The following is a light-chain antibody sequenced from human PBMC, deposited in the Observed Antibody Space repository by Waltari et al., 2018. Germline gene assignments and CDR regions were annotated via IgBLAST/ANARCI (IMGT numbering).Light chain of an antibody. J-gene: IGLJ3*02. CDR2: HET. V-gene: IGLV3-21*02. CDR3: QVWEGSSDHCWV. CDR1: NLETKT. Sequence: SYVVTQPPSVSVAPGQTARITCAGNNLETKTVHWYQQRPGQAPALVVPHETDRPPGIPGRFSGSTSGNTATLTVSRVEAGDEADYHCQVWEGSSDHCWVFGGGTKLTVL.